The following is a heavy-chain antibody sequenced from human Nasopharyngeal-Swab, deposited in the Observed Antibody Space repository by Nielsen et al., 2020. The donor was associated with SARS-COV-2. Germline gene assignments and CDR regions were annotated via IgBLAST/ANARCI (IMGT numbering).Heavy chain of an antibody. D-gene: IGHD3-16*02. V-gene: IGHV1-18*01. CDR1: GYTFTSYA. Sequence: ASVKVSCKASGYTFTSYAISWVRQAPGQGLEWMGWISAYNGNTNYAQKLQGRVTMTTDTSTSTSYMELRSLRSDDTAVYYCARAPHYDYVWGTYRQSFNFDYWGQGTLVTVSS. CDR2: ISAYNGNT. CDR3: ARAPHYDYVWGTYRQSFNFDY. J-gene: IGHJ4*02.